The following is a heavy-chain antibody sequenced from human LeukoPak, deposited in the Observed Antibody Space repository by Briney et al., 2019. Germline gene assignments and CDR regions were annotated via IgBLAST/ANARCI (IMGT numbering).Heavy chain of an antibody. D-gene: IGHD6-13*01. CDR1: GYTFTSYF. CDR3: AREGPPGAAGLDY. J-gene: IGHJ4*02. Sequence: ASVKVSCKASGYTFTSYFIHWVRQAPGQGLDWMGWINTVSSNTKFSQKFQDRVTITRDTSASTVYMELSSLRFEDTAIYYCAREGPPGAAGLDYWGQGTLVTVSS. V-gene: IGHV1-3*04. CDR2: INTVSSNT.